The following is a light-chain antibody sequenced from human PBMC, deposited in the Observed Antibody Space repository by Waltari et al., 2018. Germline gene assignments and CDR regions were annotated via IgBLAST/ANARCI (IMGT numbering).Light chain of an antibody. CDR3: EHYHHIPAT. Sequence: DVVLTQSPDSLAVSLGERATINCKSSQGVKYSSDNQSCLAWYQVKPGQPPRLLIHSTATRGAGLPDRFRGSGSGTDFTLTISALQAEDVAVYCCEHYHHIPATFSVGTKVVFK. V-gene: IGKV4-1*01. J-gene: IGKJ4*02. CDR2: STA. CDR1: QGVKYSSDNQSC.